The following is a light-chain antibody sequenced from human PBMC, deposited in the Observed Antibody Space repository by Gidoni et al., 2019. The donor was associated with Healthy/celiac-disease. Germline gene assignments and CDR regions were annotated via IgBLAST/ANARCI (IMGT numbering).Light chain of an antibody. J-gene: IGLJ1*01. Sequence: QSALTQPASVSGSPGQSITISCTGTSSDVGGYNYVSWYQQHPGKAPKLMIFDVTNRPSGVSNRFSGSKSGNTASLTISGLQAEDEAVYYCSSYTSSILYVFGTGTKVTVL. CDR3: SSYTSSILYV. CDR1: SSDVGGYNY. V-gene: IGLV2-14*03. CDR2: DVT.